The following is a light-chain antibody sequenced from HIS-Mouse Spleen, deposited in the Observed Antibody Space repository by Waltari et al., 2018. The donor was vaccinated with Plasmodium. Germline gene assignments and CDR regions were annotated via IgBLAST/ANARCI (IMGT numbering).Light chain of an antibody. V-gene: IGKV1-27*01. CDR1: QGISNY. CDR3: QKYNSAPWT. CDR2: AAS. Sequence: IQMTQSPSSLPASVGDRATITCRASQGISNYLAWYQQKPGKVPKLLIYAASTLQSGVPSRFSGRGSGTDFTLTISSLQPEDVATYYCQKYNSAPWTFGQGTKVEIK. J-gene: IGKJ1*01.